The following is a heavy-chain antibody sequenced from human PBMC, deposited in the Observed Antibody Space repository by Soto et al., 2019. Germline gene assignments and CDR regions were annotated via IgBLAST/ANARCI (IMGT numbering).Heavy chain of an antibody. Sequence: EVQLLESGGGLVQPGGSLRLSCAASGFTFSSYAMSWVRQAPGKGLEWGSAISGSGSSTYYADSVKGRFTISRDNSKNTLYLQMNSLRAEDTAVYYCAKDLYSSSWGYFQHWGQGTLVTVSS. CDR2: ISGSGSST. CDR3: AKDLYSSSWGYFQH. CDR1: GFTFSSYA. D-gene: IGHD6-13*01. J-gene: IGHJ1*01. V-gene: IGHV3-23*01.